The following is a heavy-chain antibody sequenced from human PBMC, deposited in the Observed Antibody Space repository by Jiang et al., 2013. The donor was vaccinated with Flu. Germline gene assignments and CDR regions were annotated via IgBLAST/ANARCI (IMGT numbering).Heavy chain of an antibody. CDR2: VIPMVGIT. D-gene: IGHD3-16*01. CDR3: ATDKVGPTRRSVNDYVEFNY. Sequence: GAEVKKPGSSVKVSCKASGGTLSSYAISWVRQTPGQGLEWMGRVIPMVGITTSAQKFQGRVTISADKSTSTAYLEFSSLRSDDTAVYYCATDKVGPTRRSVNDYVEFNYWGQGTLVTVSS. CDR1: GGTLSSYA. J-gene: IGHJ4*02. V-gene: IGHV1-69*04.